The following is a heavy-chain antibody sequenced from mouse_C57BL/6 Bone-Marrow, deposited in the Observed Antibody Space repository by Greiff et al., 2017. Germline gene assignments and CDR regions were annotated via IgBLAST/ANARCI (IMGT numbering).Heavy chain of an antibody. CDR1: GFTFSDYG. V-gene: IGHV5-17*01. Sequence: VQLKESGGGLVKPGGSLKLSCAASGFTFSDYGVHWVRQAPEKGLEWVAYISSGSSTIYYADTVKGRFTISRDNAKNTLFLQMTSLRSEDTAMYYCAKTGFPTMDYWGQGTSVTVSS. CDR3: AKTGFPTMDY. J-gene: IGHJ4*01. D-gene: IGHD4-1*01. CDR2: ISSGSSTI.